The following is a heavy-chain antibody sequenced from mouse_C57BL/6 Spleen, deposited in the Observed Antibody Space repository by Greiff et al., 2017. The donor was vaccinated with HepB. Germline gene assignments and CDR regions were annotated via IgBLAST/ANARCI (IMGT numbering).Heavy chain of an antibody. CDR3: ARPYDYDVDYYAMDY. CDR1: GFTFSSYG. CDR2: ISSGGSYT. V-gene: IGHV5-6*02. D-gene: IGHD2-4*01. Sequence: EVKLVESGGDLVKPGGSLKLSCAASGFTFSSYGMSWVRQTPDKRLEWVATISSGGSYTYYPDSVKGRFTISRDNAKNTLYLQMSSLKSEDTAMYYCARPYDYDVDYYAMDYWGQGTSVTVSS. J-gene: IGHJ4*01.